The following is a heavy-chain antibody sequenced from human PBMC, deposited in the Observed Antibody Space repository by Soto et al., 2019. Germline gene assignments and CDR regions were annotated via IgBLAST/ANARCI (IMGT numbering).Heavy chain of an antibody. D-gene: IGHD2-2*01. CDR3: ARLVVVAPVANA. Sequence: QLKLQESGPGLVKPSETLSLTCSVSGGSISYNSYYWGWIRQPPGRGLEWVGGIFYTGTTYYSPSLKDRVRISVDTSKTSCSLNLTSVTAADTAVYFCARLVVVAPVANAWGQGTLVTVSS. CDR2: IFYTGTT. CDR1: GGSISYNSYY. J-gene: IGHJ5*02. V-gene: IGHV4-39*02.